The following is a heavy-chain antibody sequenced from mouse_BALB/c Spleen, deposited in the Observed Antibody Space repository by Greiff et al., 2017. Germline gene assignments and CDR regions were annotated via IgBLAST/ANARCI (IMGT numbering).Heavy chain of an antibody. CDR2: ISSGGGST. CDR1: GFAFSSYD. J-gene: IGHJ4*01. CDR3: ARHRAMDY. V-gene: IGHV5-12-1*01. Sequence: EVKLVESGGGLVKPGGSLKLSCAASGFAFSSYDMSWVRQTPEKRLEWVAYISSGGGSTYYPDTVKGRFTISRDNAKNTLYLQMSSLKSEDTAMYYCARHRAMDYWCQGTSVTVSS.